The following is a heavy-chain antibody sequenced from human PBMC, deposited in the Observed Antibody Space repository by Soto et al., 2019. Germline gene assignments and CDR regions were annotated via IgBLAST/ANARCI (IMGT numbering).Heavy chain of an antibody. Sequence: SETLSLTCAVSGASISTNNRWGWVRQPPGKGLEWIGEVYHSGSTNCNPSLKSRVTISIDKSKNQFSLRLTSMTAADTAVYYCAVPGAGDFDYWSQGTLVTVSS. CDR1: GASISTNNR. D-gene: IGHD6-13*01. CDR3: AVPGAGDFDY. J-gene: IGHJ4*02. V-gene: IGHV4-4*02. CDR2: VYHSGST.